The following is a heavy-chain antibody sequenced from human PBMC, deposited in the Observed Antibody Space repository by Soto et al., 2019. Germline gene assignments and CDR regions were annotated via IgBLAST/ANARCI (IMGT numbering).Heavy chain of an antibody. CDR1: GGMLSNRW. Sequence: GQYRKVCWGGLGGMLSNRWIPLWRQMPEKGLEWMGTIYPGGSDMRYSPSFRGQVTISVDKSIKTAYLQWGSMKASDTAKYYCVQLYGDFRSRHAYWAQG. CDR3: VQLYGDFRSRHAY. D-gene: IGHD3-3*01. V-gene: IGHV5-51*01. CDR2: IYPGGSDM. J-gene: IGHJ1*01.